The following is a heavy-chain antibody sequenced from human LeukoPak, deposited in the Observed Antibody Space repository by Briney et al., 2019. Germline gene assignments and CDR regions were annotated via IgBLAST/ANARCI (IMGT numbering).Heavy chain of an antibody. Sequence: SETLSLTCAVYGWSFNDYYWNWIRQPPGTRLEWIGEINARGDTNYNPSLESRVTISVDTSKNQFSLRLTSMIAADTALYYCARGQVPAARGYNWFDPWGQGTLVTVSS. V-gene: IGHV4-34*01. CDR1: GWSFNDYY. CDR2: INARGDT. D-gene: IGHD2-2*01. CDR3: ARGQVPAARGYNWFDP. J-gene: IGHJ5*02.